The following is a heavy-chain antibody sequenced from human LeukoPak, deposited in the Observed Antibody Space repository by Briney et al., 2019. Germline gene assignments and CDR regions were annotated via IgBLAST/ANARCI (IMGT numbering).Heavy chain of an antibody. J-gene: IGHJ4*02. Sequence: GGSLRLSCAASGFSFRSYGMHWVRQAPGKGLEWVAVIWYDGNNKYYADSVKGRFTVSRDNSKNTLYLQTNSLRAEDTAVYYCARENSGSFDYWGQGTLVTVSS. CDR1: GFSFRSYG. V-gene: IGHV3-33*01. D-gene: IGHD6-19*01. CDR2: IWYDGNNK. CDR3: ARENSGSFDY.